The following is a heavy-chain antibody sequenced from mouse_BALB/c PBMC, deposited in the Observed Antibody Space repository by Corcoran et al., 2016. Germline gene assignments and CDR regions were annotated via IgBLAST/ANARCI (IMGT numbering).Heavy chain of an antibody. V-gene: IGHV9-3-1*01. J-gene: IGHJ1*01. CDR1: GYTFTNYG. CDR3: ATFYGNYWYFDV. Sequence: QIQLVQSGPELKKPGETVKISCKASGYTFTNYGMNWVKQAPGKGLKWMGWINTYTGEPTYADDFKGRFAFSLETSASTAYLQINNLKNEDTATYFCATFYGNYWYFDVWGAGTTVTVSS. CDR2: INTYTGEP. D-gene: IGHD2-1*01.